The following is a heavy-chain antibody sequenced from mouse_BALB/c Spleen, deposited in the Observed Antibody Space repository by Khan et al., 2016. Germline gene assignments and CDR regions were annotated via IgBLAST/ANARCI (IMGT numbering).Heavy chain of an antibody. CDR2: IHTYSGES. Sequence: QIQLVQSGPELKRPGKTVKISCKASGYTFTNYGINWVKQAPGKGLKWMGWIHTYSGESTYADDFKGRFAFSLETSANTAYLQINNLKNEDTATYFCARYRYYYGSSRYFDVWGAGTTVTVSS. CDR3: ARYRYYYGSSRYFDV. V-gene: IGHV9-3-1*01. CDR1: GYTFTNYG. J-gene: IGHJ1*01. D-gene: IGHD1-1*01.